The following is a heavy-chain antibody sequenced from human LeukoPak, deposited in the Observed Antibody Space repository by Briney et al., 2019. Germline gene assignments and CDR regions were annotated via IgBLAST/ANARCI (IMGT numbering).Heavy chain of an antibody. D-gene: IGHD2/OR15-2a*01. V-gene: IGHV4-4*07. J-gene: IGHJ5*02. CDR3: AREFRHSTGWSLYYYDR. Sequence: SETLSLTCTVSGGSITPYYWSWVRQPTGRGLEWIGRIYASGSANYNSSLKSRVSMSVDTSKSQFSLNLSSVTAADTAVYYCAREFRHSTGWSLYYYDRWGQGILVTVAS. CDR1: GGSITPYY. CDR2: IYASGSA.